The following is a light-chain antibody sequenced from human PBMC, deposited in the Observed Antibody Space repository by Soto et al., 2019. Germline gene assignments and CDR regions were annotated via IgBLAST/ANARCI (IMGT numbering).Light chain of an antibody. Sequence: EIGMTQTPSSLSVTPGQPASISCKSSQSLLYSDGRTYSYWFLQRPGQPPQLLIYEVSNRFSGVPDRNSGGGSETDFALKISRVEADDVGVYYCKQSIHLPLTFGGGTAVEIK. CDR2: EVS. J-gene: IGKJ4*01. V-gene: IGKV2D-29*01. CDR1: QSLLYSDGRTY. CDR3: KQSIHLPLT.